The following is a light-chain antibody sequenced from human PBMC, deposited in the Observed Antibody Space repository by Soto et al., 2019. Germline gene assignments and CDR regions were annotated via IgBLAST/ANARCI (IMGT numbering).Light chain of an antibody. CDR3: HQRQSWPRT. CDR2: GAS. J-gene: IGKJ1*01. CDR1: QSVSSN. V-gene: IGKV3-11*01. Sequence: EIVMTQSPSTLSASPGERATLSCRASQSVSSNLAWYQQKPGQAPRLLIYGASNRATGIPARFSGSGSGTDFTLTINSLAPEDFAIYYCHQRQSWPRTFGRGTKVDIK.